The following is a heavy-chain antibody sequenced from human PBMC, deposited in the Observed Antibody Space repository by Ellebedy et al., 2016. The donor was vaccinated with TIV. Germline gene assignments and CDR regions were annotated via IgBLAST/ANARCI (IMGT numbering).Heavy chain of an antibody. CDR1: GCTFSSYA. V-gene: IGHV3-23*01. J-gene: IGHJ3*02. CDR2: ISGSGGST. Sequence: GESLKISCAASGCTFSSYAMSWVRQAPGKGLEWVSAISGSGGSTYYADSVKGRFTISRDNSKNTLYLQMNSLRAEDTAVYYCATLIQLWVHGAFDIWGQGTMVTVSS. CDR3: ATLIQLWVHGAFDI. D-gene: IGHD5-18*01.